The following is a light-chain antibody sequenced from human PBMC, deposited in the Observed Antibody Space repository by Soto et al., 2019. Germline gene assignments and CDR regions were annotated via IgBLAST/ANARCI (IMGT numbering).Light chain of an antibody. CDR2: KAS. CDR1: QSIRRW. Sequence: DIQVTQSPSTLSASVGDRVTITCRASQSIRRWLDWYQQKPGKARKALIYKASSLEGGVTSRFSGSESGREFTLPISSLQPDDFATYYCQQYNTCPWTFGQGTKVEVK. V-gene: IGKV1-5*03. CDR3: QQYNTCPWT. J-gene: IGKJ1*01.